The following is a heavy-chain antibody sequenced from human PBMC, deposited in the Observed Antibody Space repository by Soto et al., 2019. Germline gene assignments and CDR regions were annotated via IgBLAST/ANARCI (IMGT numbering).Heavy chain of an antibody. J-gene: IGHJ4*02. CDR1: GYTLTIYA. V-gene: IGHV1-3*04. Sequence: ASVKVSCKASGYTLTIYAMHWVRQAPGQRLEWMGWINTGNGNTKYLQKFQGRVTITRDTSASTAYMELSSLRSEDTAVYYCARGRSAVTTFYFDYWGQGTLVTVSS. CDR3: ARGRSAVTTFYFDY. D-gene: IGHD4-17*01. CDR2: INTGNGNT.